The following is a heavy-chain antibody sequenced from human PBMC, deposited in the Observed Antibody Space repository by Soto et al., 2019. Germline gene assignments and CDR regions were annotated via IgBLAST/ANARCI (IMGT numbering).Heavy chain of an antibody. V-gene: IGHV6-1*01. D-gene: IGHD3-3*01. Sequence: SQTLSLTCAISGDSVSSNSAAWNWIRQSPSRGLEWLGRTYYRSKWYNDYAVSVKSRITINPDTSKNQFSLQLNSVTPEDTAVYYCARETDTIFGVLLMYYGMDVWGQGTKVTVSS. CDR1: GDSVSSNSAA. J-gene: IGHJ6*02. CDR2: TYYRSKWYN. CDR3: ARETDTIFGVLLMYYGMDV.